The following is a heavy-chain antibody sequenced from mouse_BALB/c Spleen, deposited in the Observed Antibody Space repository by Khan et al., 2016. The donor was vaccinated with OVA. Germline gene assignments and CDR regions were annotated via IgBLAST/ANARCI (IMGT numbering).Heavy chain of an antibody. J-gene: IGHJ3*01. V-gene: IGHV5-6*01. Sequence: EVQVVESGGDLVKPGGSLKLSCAASGFTFSSYSMSWVRQTPDKRLEWVATISSGGDSTYYPDNVKGRFTISRDNAKNPLYLHMSSMQSEDTAMYFCASHLTGSFAYWGQGTLVTVSA. CDR3: ASHLTGSFAY. CDR1: GFTFSSYS. D-gene: IGHD4-1*01. CDR2: ISSGGDST.